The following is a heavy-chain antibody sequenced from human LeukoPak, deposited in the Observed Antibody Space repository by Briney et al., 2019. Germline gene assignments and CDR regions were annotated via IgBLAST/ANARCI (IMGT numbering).Heavy chain of an antibody. Sequence: ASVKVSCKASGYTFTFTGYYMHWVRQAPGQGLEWMGGINPNTGDTVSIQKFQGRVTMTRDTSISTVYMELSSLRSDDTAVYYCAREEFSYSLKNVGDSWGQGTLVTVSS. D-gene: IGHD3-10*01. CDR2: INPNTGDT. V-gene: IGHV1-2*02. CDR1: GYTFTFTGYY. J-gene: IGHJ1*01. CDR3: AREEFSYSLKNVGDS.